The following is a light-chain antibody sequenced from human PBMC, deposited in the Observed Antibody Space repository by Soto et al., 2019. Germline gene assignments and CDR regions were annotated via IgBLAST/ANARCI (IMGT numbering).Light chain of an antibody. CDR3: MQSTQLPPT. CDR2: EVS. J-gene: IGKJ5*01. Sequence: DVVMTHTPLSLSVAPGQPASISCKSSHSLLHITGETFLFWYLQKPGQSPQLLIYEVSTRVSGVPERFSGSGSGTDFTLEISRVETDDVAVYYCMQSTQLPPTFGQGTRLEIK. CDR1: HSLLHITGETF. V-gene: IGKV2D-29*02.